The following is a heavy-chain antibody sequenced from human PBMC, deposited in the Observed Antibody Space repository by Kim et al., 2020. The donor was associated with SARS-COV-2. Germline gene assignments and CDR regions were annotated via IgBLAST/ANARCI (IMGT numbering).Heavy chain of an antibody. CDR2: INPSGGST. Sequence: ASVKVSCKASGYTFTSYYMHWVRQAPGQGLEWMGIINPSGGSTSYAQKFQGRVTMTRDTSTSTVYMELSSLRSEDTAVYYCARAGWTYCGGDCPDAFDIWGQGTMVTVSS. CDR3: ARAGWTYCGGDCPDAFDI. V-gene: IGHV1-46*01. CDR1: GYTFTSYY. D-gene: IGHD2-21*02. J-gene: IGHJ3*02.